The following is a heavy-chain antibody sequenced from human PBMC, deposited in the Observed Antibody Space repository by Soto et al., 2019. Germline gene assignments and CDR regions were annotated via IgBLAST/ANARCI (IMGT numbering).Heavy chain of an antibody. J-gene: IGHJ6*02. V-gene: IGHV4-31*03. CDR2: IYYSGST. Sequence: SETLSLTCTVSGGSISSGGYYWSWIRQHPGKGLEWIGYIYYSGSTYYNPSLKSRVTISVDTSKNQFSLKLSSVTAADTAVHYCARDPRPYGSSGSYYNVEGHPLSNYGMDVWGQGTTVTVSS. CDR3: ARDPRPYGSSGSYYNVEGHPLSNYGMDV. D-gene: IGHD3-10*01. CDR1: GGSISSGGYY.